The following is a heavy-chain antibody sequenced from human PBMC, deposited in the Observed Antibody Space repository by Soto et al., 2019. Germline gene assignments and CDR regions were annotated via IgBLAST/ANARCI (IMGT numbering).Heavy chain of an antibody. Sequence: QVQLVQSGDEVKKPGSSVKVSCKASGGTFSSHAISCVRQAPGQGLEWMGGIIPIFGTANYVQKFQGTVTIIADKSTSTAYMEVRRLRSEATALYYCAVVWETVGATTPFAYWGQGTLVTVSS. CDR3: AVVWETVGATTPFAY. CDR2: IIPIFGTA. D-gene: IGHD1-26*01. V-gene: IGHV1-69*06. CDR1: GGTFSSHA. J-gene: IGHJ4*02.